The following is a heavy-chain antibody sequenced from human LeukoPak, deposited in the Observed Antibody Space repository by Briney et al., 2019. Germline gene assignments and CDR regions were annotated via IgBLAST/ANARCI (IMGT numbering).Heavy chain of an antibody. J-gene: IGHJ4*02. Sequence: PSETLSLTCAVYGGSFSGYYWSWIRQPPAKGLEWIGEINHSGSTNYNPSLKSRVTISVDTSKNQFSLKLSSVTAADTAVYYCARDPRMGGHEMSSHSSSYFDYWGQGTLVTVSS. CDR2: INHSGST. CDR3: ARDPRMGGHEMSSHSSSYFDY. V-gene: IGHV4-34*01. D-gene: IGHD2-15*01. CDR1: GGSFSGYY.